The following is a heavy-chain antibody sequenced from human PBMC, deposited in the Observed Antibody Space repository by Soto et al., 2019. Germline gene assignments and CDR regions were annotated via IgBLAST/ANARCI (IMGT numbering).Heavy chain of an antibody. CDR1: GFTFNNYW. J-gene: IGHJ6*02. D-gene: IGHD5-18*01. V-gene: IGHV3-74*01. Sequence: HPGGSLRLSCASAGFTFNNYWMHWVRQAPGRGLVWVSRINGDGSSTFYADSVKGRFTISRDNAKNTVYLQMNSLRVEDTAVYYCARGIQYRYGMDVWGQGTTVTVSS. CDR2: INGDGSST. CDR3: ARGIQYRYGMDV.